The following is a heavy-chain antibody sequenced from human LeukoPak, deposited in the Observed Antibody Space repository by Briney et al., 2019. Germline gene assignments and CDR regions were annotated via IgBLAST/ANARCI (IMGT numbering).Heavy chain of an antibody. D-gene: IGHD4-11*01. CDR1: GYTFTSYG. J-gene: IGHJ4*02. V-gene: IGHV1-18*01. Sequence: ASVKVSCKASGYTFTSYGISWVRQAPGQGLEWMGWISAYNGNTNYAQKLQGRVTMTTDTSTSTAYMELRSLRSDDTAVYYCARYRTGTTRYYLDYWGQGTLVTVSS. CDR3: ARYRTGTTRYYLDY. CDR2: ISAYNGNT.